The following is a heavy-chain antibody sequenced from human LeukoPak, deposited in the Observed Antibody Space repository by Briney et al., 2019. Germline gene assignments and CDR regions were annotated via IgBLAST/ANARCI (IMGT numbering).Heavy chain of an antibody. CDR2: IDPNTGGT. CDR1: GYTFTGYQ. Sequence: ASVKVSCKASGYTFTGYQIHWVRQAPGQGLEWMGWIDPNTGGTNYAQRFQGRVTMTMDTSIDTAYMERSRLRSDDSAVYYCARDYYGSGSYSTDFWAQGTLVTVSS. D-gene: IGHD3-10*01. J-gene: IGHJ4*02. V-gene: IGHV1-2*02. CDR3: ARDYYGSGSYSTDF.